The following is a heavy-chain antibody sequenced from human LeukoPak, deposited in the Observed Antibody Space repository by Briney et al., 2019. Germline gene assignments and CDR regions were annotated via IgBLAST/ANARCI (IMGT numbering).Heavy chain of an antibody. D-gene: IGHD2-2*01. Sequence: LETLSLTCTVSGGSISSSSYYWGWIRQPPGKGLEWIGSIYHSGSTYYNPSLKSRVTISVDTSKNQFSLKLSSVTAADTAVYYCAREPGYCSSTSCPWGQGTLVTVSS. CDR3: AREPGYCSSTSCP. CDR1: GGSISSSSYY. J-gene: IGHJ5*02. V-gene: IGHV4-39*07. CDR2: IYHSGST.